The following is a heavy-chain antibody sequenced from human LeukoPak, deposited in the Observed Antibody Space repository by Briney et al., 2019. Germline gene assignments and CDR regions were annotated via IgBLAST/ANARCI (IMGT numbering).Heavy chain of an antibody. J-gene: IGHJ4*02. Sequence: GGSLRLSCAASGFTFSSYEMNWVRQAPGKGLEWVSYISSSGTTIYYADSVKGRFTISRDNAKNSLYLQMNSLRAEDTAVYYCARGPRGELFDYYFDYWGQGTLDTVSS. CDR2: ISSSGTTI. CDR3: ARGPRGELFDYYFDY. CDR1: GFTFSSYE. D-gene: IGHD3-10*01. V-gene: IGHV3-48*03.